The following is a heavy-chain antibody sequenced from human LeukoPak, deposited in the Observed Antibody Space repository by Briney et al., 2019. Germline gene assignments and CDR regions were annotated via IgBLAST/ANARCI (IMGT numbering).Heavy chain of an antibody. Sequence: SETLSLTCTVSGGSISTYYWSWIRQPPGKGLEWIGYVYYSGTTSYNPSLKSRVTISVDTSKNQFSLKLSSVTAADTTVYYCARQVGGVPAATFDHWGQGTLVTVSS. V-gene: IGHV4-59*08. CDR3: ARQVGGVPAATFDH. D-gene: IGHD3-16*01. CDR1: GGSISTYY. CDR2: VYYSGTT. J-gene: IGHJ4*02.